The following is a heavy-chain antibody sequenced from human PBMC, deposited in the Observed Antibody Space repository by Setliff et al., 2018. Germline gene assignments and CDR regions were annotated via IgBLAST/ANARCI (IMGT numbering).Heavy chain of an antibody. Sequence: SETLSLTCTLSGGSLTQRYWSWVRQPPGKGLEWIGYVYYNGNTNYSPSLKSRVTISADTSKNQVSLKLTSATAADTAVSYCARDRTAYNYGMDVWGQGTTVTVSS. CDR2: VYYNGNT. CDR1: GGSLTQRY. J-gene: IGHJ6*02. V-gene: IGHV4-59*11. CDR3: ARDRTAYNYGMDV. D-gene: IGHD5-18*01.